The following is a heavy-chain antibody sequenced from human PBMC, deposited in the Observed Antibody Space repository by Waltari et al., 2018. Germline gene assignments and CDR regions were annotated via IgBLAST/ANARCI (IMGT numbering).Heavy chain of an antibody. Sequence: EVQLVQSGAEVKKPGESLQISCKGFGYTFTSHWIAWVRQTPGKGLEWVGIIYPGDSDTRSSPSFQGQVPILADKSISTTYLQWSSLKASDTAMYYCARRGSGEEGRWFDPWGQGTLVTVSS. V-gene: IGHV5-51*01. CDR2: IYPGDSDT. J-gene: IGHJ5*02. D-gene: IGHD1-26*01. CDR1: GYTFTSHW. CDR3: ARRGSGEEGRWFDP.